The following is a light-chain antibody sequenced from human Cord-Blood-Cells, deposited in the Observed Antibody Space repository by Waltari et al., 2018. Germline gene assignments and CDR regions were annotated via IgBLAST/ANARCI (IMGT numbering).Light chain of an antibody. Sequence: DIQITHSPSSLSASVGDRVTITCQPSQDIGNYLKCNQQKPEKSPKLLINDASNLQTGVPSRFSGSGSGTDFTITISSLQPEDIAAYYCQQYDNNPSLTFGGGTKVEIK. J-gene: IGKJ4*01. CDR3: QQYDNNPSLT. CDR1: QDIGNY. V-gene: IGKV1-33*01. CDR2: DAS.